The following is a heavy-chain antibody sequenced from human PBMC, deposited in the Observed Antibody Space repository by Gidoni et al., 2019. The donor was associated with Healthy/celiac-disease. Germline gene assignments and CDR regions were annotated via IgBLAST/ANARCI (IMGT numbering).Heavy chain of an antibody. Sequence: QVQLVQSGAEVKKPGASVKVSCKASGYTFTGYYMPWVRQAPGQGLEWMGWFNPNSGGTNYAQKFQGRVTMTRDTSISTAYMELSRLRSDDTAVYYCARTRVSRYYYYGMDVWGKGTTVTVSS. J-gene: IGHJ6*04. CDR2: FNPNSGGT. CDR3: ARTRVSRYYYYGMDV. D-gene: IGHD6-13*01. CDR1: GYTFTGYY. V-gene: IGHV1-2*02.